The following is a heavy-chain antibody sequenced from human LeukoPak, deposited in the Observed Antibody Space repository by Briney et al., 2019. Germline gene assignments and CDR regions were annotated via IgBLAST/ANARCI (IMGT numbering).Heavy chain of an antibody. D-gene: IGHD4-17*01. Sequence: PGGSLRLSCAVSGFTVTDNYMSWVRQAPGKGLQWVSVIYADGRTYYANSVKGRYTIDRDISRNTLLLQMNNLRADDTAVHYCARTNPVYGDYDYWGQGTLVTVSS. V-gene: IGHV3-53*01. CDR2: IYADGRT. CDR1: GFTVTDNY. CDR3: ARTNPVYGDYDY. J-gene: IGHJ4*02.